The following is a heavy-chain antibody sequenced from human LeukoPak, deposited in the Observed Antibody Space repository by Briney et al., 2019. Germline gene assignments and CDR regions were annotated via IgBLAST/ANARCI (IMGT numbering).Heavy chain of an antibody. J-gene: IGHJ4*02. CDR2: IKHDGSEK. Sequence: PGGSLRLSCAASGFTFSMYWMSWVRQAPGKGLEWVANIKHDGSEKFYVDSVKGRFIISRDNAKNSLFLQLNSLRDEDTAVYYCARITGIEAAGDYWGQGTLVPVYS. CDR3: ARITGIEAAGDY. V-gene: IGHV3-7*04. CDR1: GFTFSMYW. D-gene: IGHD6-25*01.